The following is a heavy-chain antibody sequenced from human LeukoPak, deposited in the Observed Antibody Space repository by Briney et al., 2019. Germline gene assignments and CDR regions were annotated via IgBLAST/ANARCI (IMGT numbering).Heavy chain of an antibody. Sequence: SETLSLTCTVSGGSISSYYWSWIRQPPGKGLEWIGYISYNGSTNYNPSLKSRVTISVDTSKNQFSLKLSSVTAPDTAVYYCAREFWENDSSGYLQYFQHWGQGTLVTVSS. CDR2: ISYNGST. CDR3: AREFWENDSSGYLQYFQH. V-gene: IGHV4-59*12. CDR1: GGSISSYY. D-gene: IGHD3-22*01. J-gene: IGHJ1*01.